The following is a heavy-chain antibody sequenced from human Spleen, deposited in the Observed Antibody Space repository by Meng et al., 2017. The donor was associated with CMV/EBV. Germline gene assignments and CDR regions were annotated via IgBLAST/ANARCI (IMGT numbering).Heavy chain of an antibody. V-gene: IGHV3-66*03. D-gene: IGHD2-21*01. CDR1: GLTVSSNY. CDR2: MYTCGKT. J-gene: IGHJ6*02. Sequence: GESLKISCSASGLTVSSNYMTWVRQAPGKGLEWVSVMYTCGKTYYADSVEGRFTISRANSENKVYLQMNSLRAEDTATYYCARGRCSYWDGECSLSDWGQGTTVTVSS. CDR3: ARGRCSYWDGECSLSD.